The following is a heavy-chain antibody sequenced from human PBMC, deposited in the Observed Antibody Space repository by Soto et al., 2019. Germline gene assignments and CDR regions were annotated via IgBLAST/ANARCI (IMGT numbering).Heavy chain of an antibody. CDR1: GYSFTSYW. Sequence: PGESLKISCKGSGYSFTSYWISWVRPMPGKGLEWMGMIDPSDSYTNYSPSFHGHVTITANKSISTAYLPLSRLKASDTAMYYCASLKTSSGAFDIWGQGTMVTVSS. J-gene: IGHJ3*02. CDR3: ASLKTSSGAFDI. CDR2: IDPSDSYT. V-gene: IGHV5-10-1*01. D-gene: IGHD3-22*01.